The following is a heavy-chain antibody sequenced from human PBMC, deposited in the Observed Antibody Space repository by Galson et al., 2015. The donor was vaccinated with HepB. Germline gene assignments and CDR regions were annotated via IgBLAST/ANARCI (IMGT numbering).Heavy chain of an antibody. D-gene: IGHD6-19*01. Sequence: SVKVSCKASGYTFTSYGLSWVRQAPGQRLEWMGWISVYNGNTKYSQKLQGRVTMTTDTSTSTAYMELRSLRSDDTAVYYWARDNSGWSGSFDYWGQGTLVSVSA. J-gene: IGHJ4*02. CDR1: GYTFTSYG. CDR2: ISVYNGNT. CDR3: ARDNSGWSGSFDY. V-gene: IGHV1-18*04.